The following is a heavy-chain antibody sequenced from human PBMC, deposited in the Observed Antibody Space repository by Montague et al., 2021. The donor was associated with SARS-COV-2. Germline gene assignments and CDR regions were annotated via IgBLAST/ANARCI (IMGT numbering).Heavy chain of an antibody. V-gene: IGHV4-39*01. Sequence: SETLSLTCTVSGGSMNSGSYYWSWTRQPPGKGPEWIGSIYYTGTTFYNPSLRSRLTMSVDTSKNQFSLRPSSVTAADTAVFYCARGDGDDWYVAVWGRGTLVTVSS. CDR2: IYYTGTT. J-gene: IGHJ2*01. D-gene: IGHD2-21*01. CDR1: GGSMNSGSYY. CDR3: ARGDGDDWYVAV.